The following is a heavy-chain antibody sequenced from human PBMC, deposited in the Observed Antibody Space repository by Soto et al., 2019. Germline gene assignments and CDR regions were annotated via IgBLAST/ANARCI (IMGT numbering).Heavy chain of an antibody. CDR2: IYYSGST. D-gene: IGHD5-18*01. CDR3: ARGNGRMATAFLPPFDY. J-gene: IGHJ4*02. Sequence: SETLSLTCTVSGGSISSGDYYWSWIRQPPGKGLEWIGYIYYSGSTYYNPSLKRRVTISVDTSKNQFSLKLSSVTDADTAVYYCARGNGRMATAFLPPFDYWGQGTLVTVSS. CDR1: GGSISSGDYY. V-gene: IGHV4-30-4*01.